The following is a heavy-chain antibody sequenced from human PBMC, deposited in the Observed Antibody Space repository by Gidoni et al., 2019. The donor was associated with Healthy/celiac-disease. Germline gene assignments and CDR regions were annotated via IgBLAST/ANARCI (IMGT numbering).Heavy chain of an antibody. Sequence: EVQLLESGGGLVQPGGSLRLSCAASGLTFSSFAMSWVRQAPGKGLEWVSSISVSGGSTYYADSVKGRFTISRDNSKNTLYLQMNSLRAEDTAVYYCAKGAATALDCDFDYWGQGTLVTVSS. CDR1: GLTFSSFA. J-gene: IGHJ4*02. CDR3: AKGAATALDCDFDY. CDR2: ISVSGGST. V-gene: IGHV3-23*01. D-gene: IGHD6-25*01.